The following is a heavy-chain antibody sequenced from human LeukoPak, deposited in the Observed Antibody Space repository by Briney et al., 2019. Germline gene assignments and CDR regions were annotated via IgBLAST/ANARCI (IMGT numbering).Heavy chain of an antibody. Sequence: GESLKISCKGSGYSFTSYWIGWVRQMPGKGLEWMGIIYPGDSDTRYSPSFQGQVTISADKSISTAYLRWSSLKASDTAMYYCARSSWGYCSGGSCLLYYFDYWGQGTLVTVSS. V-gene: IGHV5-51*01. J-gene: IGHJ4*02. CDR2: IYPGDSDT. CDR3: ARSSWGYCSGGSCLLYYFDY. CDR1: GYSFTSYW. D-gene: IGHD2-15*01.